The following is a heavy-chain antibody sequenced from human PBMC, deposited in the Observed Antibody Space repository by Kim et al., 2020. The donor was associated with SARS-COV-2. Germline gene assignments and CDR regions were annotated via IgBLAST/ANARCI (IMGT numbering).Heavy chain of an antibody. J-gene: IGHJ3*02. CDR2: IYPGDSDT. CDR3: ARRGYCSGGSCYSSNGDAFDI. V-gene: IGHV5-51*01. CDR1: GYSFTSYW. Sequence: GESLQISCKGSGYSFTSYWIGWVRQMPGKGLEWMGIIYPGDSDTRYSPSFQGQVTISADKSISTAYLQWSSLKASDTAMYYCARRGYCSGGSCYSSNGDAFDIWGQGTMVTVSS. D-gene: IGHD2-15*01.